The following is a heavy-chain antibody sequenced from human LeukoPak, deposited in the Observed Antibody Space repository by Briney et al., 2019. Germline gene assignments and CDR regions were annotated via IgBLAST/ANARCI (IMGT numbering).Heavy chain of an antibody. V-gene: IGHV1-8*01. D-gene: IGHD4-23*01. Sequence: GASVKVSCKASGYTFTSYDINWVRQATGQGLEWMGWTSPNSDNTGYAQKFQGRVTFTRDTSISTAYMELRSLTSEDTAVYYCARDYGGSSGWFDPWGQGTLVTVSS. CDR2: TSPNSDNT. CDR1: GYTFTSYD. J-gene: IGHJ5*02. CDR3: ARDYGGSSGWFDP.